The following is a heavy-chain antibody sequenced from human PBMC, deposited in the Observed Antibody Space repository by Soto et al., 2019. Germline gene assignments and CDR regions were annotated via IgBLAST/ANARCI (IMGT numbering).Heavy chain of an antibody. CDR1: GGSFSGYY. CDR3: AREGRYNWNYVFLSWYFDL. V-gene: IGHV4-34*01. J-gene: IGHJ2*01. D-gene: IGHD1-7*01. CDR2: INHSGST. Sequence: PSETLSLTCAVYGGSFSGYYWSWIRQPPGKGLEWIGEINHSGSTNYNPSLKSRVTISVDTSKNQFSLKLSSVTAADTAVYYCAREGRYNWNYVFLSWYFDLWGRGTLVTVSS.